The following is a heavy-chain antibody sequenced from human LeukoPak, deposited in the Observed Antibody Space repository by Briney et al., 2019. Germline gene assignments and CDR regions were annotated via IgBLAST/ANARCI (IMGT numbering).Heavy chain of an antibody. J-gene: IGHJ4*02. V-gene: IGHV3-23*01. CDR1: GFTFSSYA. CDR2: ISGGGGST. D-gene: IGHD1-26*01. Sequence: GGSLRLSCAASGFTFSSYAMSWVRQAPGKGLEWVSTISGGGGSTYYADSVKGRFTISRDNSKNTLYLQMNSLRAEDTAVYFCAKWSYSGSYYVKGYFDYWGQGTLVTVSS. CDR3: AKWSYSGSYYVKGYFDY.